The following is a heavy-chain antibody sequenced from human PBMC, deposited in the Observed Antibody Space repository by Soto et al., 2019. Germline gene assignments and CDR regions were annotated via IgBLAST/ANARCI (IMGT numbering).Heavy chain of an antibody. Sequence: AASVKVSCKASGYTFTSYGISWVRQAPGQGLEWMGWISAYNGNTNYAQKLQGRVTMTTDTSTSTAYMELRSLRSDDTAVYYCARDRRYYDILTGKTFDYWGQGTLVTVSS. CDR1: GYTFTSYG. J-gene: IGHJ4*02. CDR2: ISAYNGNT. V-gene: IGHV1-18*04. CDR3: ARDRRYYDILTGKTFDY. D-gene: IGHD3-9*01.